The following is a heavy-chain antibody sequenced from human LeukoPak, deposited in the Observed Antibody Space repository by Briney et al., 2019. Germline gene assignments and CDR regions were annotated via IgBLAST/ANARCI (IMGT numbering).Heavy chain of an antibody. Sequence: PGGSLRLSCAASGFTFSSYSMNWVRQAPGKGLEWVSYISSTSSTIYYADSVKGRFTISRDNAKNSLYLQMNSLRDEDTSVYYCARGNWNHYYYGMDVWGQGTTVTVSS. CDR2: ISSTSSTI. J-gene: IGHJ6*02. V-gene: IGHV3-48*02. CDR3: ARGNWNHYYYGMDV. CDR1: GFTFSSYS. D-gene: IGHD1-1*01.